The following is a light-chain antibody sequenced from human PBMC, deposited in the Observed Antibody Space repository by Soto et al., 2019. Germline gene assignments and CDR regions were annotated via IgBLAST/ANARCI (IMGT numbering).Light chain of an antibody. CDR3: QHSYSTPT. J-gene: IGKJ4*01. CDR2: AAS. Sequence: DIQLTQSPSSLSASVGDRVTITCRASQSISIYLNWYQQKPGKAPKLLIYAASSLQTGVPSRFSGSGSGTDFTLTISSLQPEDFATYYCQHSYSTPTFGGGTKVEIK. V-gene: IGKV1-39*01. CDR1: QSISIY.